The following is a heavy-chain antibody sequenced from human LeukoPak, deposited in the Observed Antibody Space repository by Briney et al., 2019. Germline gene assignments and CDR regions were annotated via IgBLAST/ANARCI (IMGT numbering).Heavy chain of an antibody. CDR1: GFAFSNYA. V-gene: IGHV3-23*01. D-gene: IGHD6-6*01. CDR3: ARDDSSSSWVDY. Sequence: GGSLRLSCATSGFAFSNYAMSWVRQAPGKGLEWVSALSGSGGSTYYADSVKGRFTISRDNSKNTLYLQMNSLRAEDTAVYYCARDDSSSSWVDYWGQGTLVTVSS. CDR2: LSGSGGST. J-gene: IGHJ4*02.